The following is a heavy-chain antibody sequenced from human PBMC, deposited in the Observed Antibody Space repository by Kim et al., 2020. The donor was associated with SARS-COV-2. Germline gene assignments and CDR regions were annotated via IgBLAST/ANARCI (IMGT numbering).Heavy chain of an antibody. CDR1: GFTFSSYA. J-gene: IGHJ4*02. CDR2: ISGSGGST. D-gene: IGHD3-22*01. CDR3: ASEYYYDSSGYYTFDY. Sequence: GGSLRLSCAASGFTFSSYAMSWVRQAPGKGLEWVSAISGSGGSTYYADSVKGRFTISRDNSKNTLYLQMNSLRAEDTAVYYCASEYYYDSSGYYTFDYWCQGTLVTVSS. V-gene: IGHV3-23*01.